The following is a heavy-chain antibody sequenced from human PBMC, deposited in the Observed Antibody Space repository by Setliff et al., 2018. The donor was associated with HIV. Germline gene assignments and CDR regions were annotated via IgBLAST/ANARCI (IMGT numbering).Heavy chain of an antibody. D-gene: IGHD4-17*01. CDR3: ARDNYDDYSRVQMDV. CDR2: ISTYKGNT. CDR1: GYTFTSYG. J-gene: IGHJ6*04. Sequence: ASVKVSCKASGYTFTSYGISWVRQAPGQGLEWMGWISTYKGNTKYEQKFQGRGTMTTDTSTSTAYMELGSLRSDDTAIYYCARDNYDDYSRVQMDVWGKGTTVTVSS. V-gene: IGHV1-18*04.